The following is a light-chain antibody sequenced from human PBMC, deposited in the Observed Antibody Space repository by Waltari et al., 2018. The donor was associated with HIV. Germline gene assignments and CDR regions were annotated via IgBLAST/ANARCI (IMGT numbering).Light chain of an antibody. CDR2: KDK. V-gene: IGLV3-25*03. J-gene: IGLJ3*02. Sequence: YELTQSPSVSVSPGQTAKIICSGDELPDHYAHWYQQRPGQAPVLVIYKDKERPSGIPERFSGSSSGTTATLTISGVLEEDEADYYCQSADSSETLGVFGGGTKLTVL. CDR1: ELPDHY. CDR3: QSADSSETLGV.